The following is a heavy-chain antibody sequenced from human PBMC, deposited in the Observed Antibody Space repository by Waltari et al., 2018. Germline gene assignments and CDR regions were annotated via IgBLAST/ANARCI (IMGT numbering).Heavy chain of an antibody. CDR1: GFTFSSYA. J-gene: IGHJ4*02. CDR2: ISGSGGST. V-gene: IGHV3-23*01. Sequence: EVQLLESGGGLVQPGGSLRLSCAASGFTFSSYAMSWVRQAPGKGLGWVSAISGSGGSTDYADSVKGRFTISRDNSKNTLYLQMNSLRAEDTAVYYCAKDIGGNNIVVVVAAPAFDYWGQGTLVTVSS. CDR3: AKDIGGNNIVVVVAAPAFDY. D-gene: IGHD2-15*01.